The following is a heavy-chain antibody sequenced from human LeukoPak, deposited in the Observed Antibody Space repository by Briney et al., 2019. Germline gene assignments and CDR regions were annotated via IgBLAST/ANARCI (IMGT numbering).Heavy chain of an antibody. CDR2: ISYDGSNK. Sequence: GGSLRLSCAASGFTFSSYAMHWVRQAPGKGLEWVAVISYDGSNKYYADSVKGRFTISRDNSKNTLYLQMNSLKTEDTAVYYCTTVIGLRYSYAIDYWGQGTLVTVSS. J-gene: IGHJ4*02. V-gene: IGHV3-30*04. CDR3: TTVIGLRYSYAIDY. D-gene: IGHD5-18*01. CDR1: GFTFSSYA.